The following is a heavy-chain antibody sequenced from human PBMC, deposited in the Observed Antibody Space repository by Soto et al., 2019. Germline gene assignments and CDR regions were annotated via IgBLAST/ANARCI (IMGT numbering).Heavy chain of an antibody. J-gene: IGHJ6*02. V-gene: IGHV1-69*13. D-gene: IGHD2-8*01. CDR2: IIPIFGTA. Sequence: SVKVSCEASGGSFSSYTISWVRQAPGQGLEWMGGIIPIFGTANYAQTFQGRVTITAAESTSTAYMELSSLRSEDTAVYYCARGMETDYYYGMDVWGQGTTVTVSS. CDR3: ARGMETDYYYGMDV. CDR1: GGSFSSYT.